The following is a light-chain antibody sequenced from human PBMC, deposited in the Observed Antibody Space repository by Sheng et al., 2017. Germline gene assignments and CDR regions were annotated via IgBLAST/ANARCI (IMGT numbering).Light chain of an antibody. J-gene: IGKJ2*03. CDR1: QSISSSY. Sequence: EIVLTQSPGTLSLSPGERATLSCRASQSISSSYLAWYQQKPGRAPRLLMYTASSRATGIPDRFSGSGSGTDFTLTISRLEPEDFAVYYCQRYGYSPLYSFGQGTKLEIK. V-gene: IGKV3-20*01. CDR2: TAS. CDR3: QRYGYSPLYS.